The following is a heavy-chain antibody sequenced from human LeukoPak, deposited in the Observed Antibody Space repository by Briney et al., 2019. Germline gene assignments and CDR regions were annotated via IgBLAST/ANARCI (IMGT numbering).Heavy chain of an antibody. CDR2: IYYSGNT. Sequence: KPSETLSLTCTVSGGSLSSSSYYWGWIRQPPGKGLEWVGSIYYSGNTYYNPSLKSRGTISVDTSKNQFSLKLRSVTAADTAVYYCARDSNTMVRGVKASWFDPWGQGTLVTVSS. CDR3: ARDSNTMVRGVKASWFDP. D-gene: IGHD3-10*01. J-gene: IGHJ5*02. CDR1: GGSLSSSSYY. V-gene: IGHV4-39*02.